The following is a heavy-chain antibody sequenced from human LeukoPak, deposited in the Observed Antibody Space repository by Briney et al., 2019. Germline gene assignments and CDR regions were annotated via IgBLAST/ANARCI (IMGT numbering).Heavy chain of an antibody. D-gene: IGHD1-26*01. CDR1: GFTFSTYA. CDR2: ISGNGGKT. V-gene: IGHV3-23*01. CDR3: AKGQKWELPLDF. J-gene: IGHJ4*02. Sequence: GGSLRLSCAASGFTFSTYAMSWVRQAPGKGLEWVSVISGNGGKTYYADSVKGRFTISRDISKSTLYLQMNSLRAEDTALYYCAKGQKWELPLDFWGQGTLVTVSS.